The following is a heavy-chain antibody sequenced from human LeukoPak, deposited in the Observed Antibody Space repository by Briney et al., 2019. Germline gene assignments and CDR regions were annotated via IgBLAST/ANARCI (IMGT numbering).Heavy chain of an antibody. D-gene: IGHD2-2*01. V-gene: IGHV3-23*01. CDR1: GFTFSSYA. Sequence: GGSLRLSCAASGFTFSSYAMGWVRQAPGKGLEWVSLISASGDTTYYADSVRGRFTISRDNSENTLYLQMNSLRAEDTAVYYCAKRYCTSTSCSFFDSWGQGALVTVSS. CDR3: AKRYCTSTSCSFFDS. J-gene: IGHJ4*02. CDR2: ISASGDTT.